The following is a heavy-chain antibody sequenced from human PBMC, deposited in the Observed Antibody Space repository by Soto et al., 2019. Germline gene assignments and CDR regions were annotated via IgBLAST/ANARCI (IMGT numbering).Heavy chain of an antibody. D-gene: IGHD1-1*01. Sequence: GGSLRLSCGASGFTFSSYAMSWVRQAPGKGLEWVSAISGSGGNTYYADSVKGRFTISRDNSKNTRFMQMNSLRAEETAVYYCAKVRGTPGTTVRFDPWGQGTLVTVSS. CDR3: AKVRGTPGTTVRFDP. J-gene: IGHJ5*02. CDR2: ISGSGGNT. V-gene: IGHV3-23*01. CDR1: GFTFSSYA.